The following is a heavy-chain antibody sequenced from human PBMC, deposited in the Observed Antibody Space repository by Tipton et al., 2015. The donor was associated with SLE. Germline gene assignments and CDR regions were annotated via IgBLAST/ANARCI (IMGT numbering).Heavy chain of an antibody. CDR1: GYTFTSYG. CDR2: ISAYNGNT. Sequence: QVQLVQSGAEVKKPGSSVKVSCKASGYTFTSYGISWVRQAPGQGLEWMGWISAYNGNTNYAQKLQGRVTMTTDTSTSTAYMELRSLRSDDTAVYYCARVLQEDSSSSEVWYMDVWGKGTTVTVSS. CDR3: ARVLQEDSSSSEVWYMDV. V-gene: IGHV1-18*04. J-gene: IGHJ6*03. D-gene: IGHD6-6*01.